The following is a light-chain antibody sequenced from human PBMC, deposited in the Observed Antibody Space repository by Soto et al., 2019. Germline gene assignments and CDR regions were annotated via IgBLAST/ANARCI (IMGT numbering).Light chain of an antibody. CDR1: TSNIGSNY. V-gene: IGLV1-47*01. J-gene: IGLJ1*01. CDR2: RNN. Sequence: QSLLTQPPSASETPGQGVTIYCSGSTSNIGSNYVYWYQQLPVTAPKLLIYRNNQRPSGVPDRFSGSKSGTSASLAISGLRSDDEADYFCATWDDSLNGFYVFGTGTKVTV. CDR3: ATWDDSLNGFYV.